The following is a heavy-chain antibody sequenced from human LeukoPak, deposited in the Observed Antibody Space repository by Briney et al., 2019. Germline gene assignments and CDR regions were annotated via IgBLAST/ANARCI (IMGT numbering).Heavy chain of an antibody. CDR1: VYTFTAYY. D-gene: IGHD6-6*01. Sequence: GASVTVSCKSSVYTFTAYYMHWVRQAPGQGLEWMGWINPNSGGTNYAQKFQGRVTMTRDTSISTAYMEVSRLRPDDTAVYYCARGPLGSSSSGYYYYMDVWGKGTTVTVSS. CDR2: INPNSGGT. V-gene: IGHV1-2*02. CDR3: ARGPLGSSSSGYYYYMDV. J-gene: IGHJ6*03.